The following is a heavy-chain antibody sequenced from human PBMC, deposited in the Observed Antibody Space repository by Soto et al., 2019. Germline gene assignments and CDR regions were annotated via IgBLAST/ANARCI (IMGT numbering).Heavy chain of an antibody. CDR2: LYYSGST. Sequence: QVRLQESGPGLVKPSQPLSLTCTVSGASIINNHYYWNFIRQPPGKGLEWIGYLYYSGSTSYNPSLESRLTISIDTSRNQFSLELSSVTAADTAVYFCARASMIGVPGFFDVWGRGTLVTVSS. D-gene: IGHD3-22*01. CDR3: ARASMIGVPGFFDV. J-gene: IGHJ2*01. CDR1: GASIINNHYY. V-gene: IGHV4-30-4*08.